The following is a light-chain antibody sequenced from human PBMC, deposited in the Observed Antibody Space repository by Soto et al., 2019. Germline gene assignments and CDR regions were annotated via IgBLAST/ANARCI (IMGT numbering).Light chain of an antibody. CDR1: QSVSSSY. CDR2: GAF. CDR3: QQYGSSPRS. J-gene: IGKJ2*01. Sequence: EIVGTQSPGTLSLSPGESATLSCRARQSVSSSYLAWYQQKPGQAPRLLIYGAFTRATGIPDRFSGSGSGTDFTLTISRLEAEDFSVYYCQQYGSSPRSFGQVTKLEIK. V-gene: IGKV3-20*01.